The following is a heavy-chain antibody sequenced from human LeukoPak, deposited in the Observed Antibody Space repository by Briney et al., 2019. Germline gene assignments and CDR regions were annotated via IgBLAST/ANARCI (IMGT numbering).Heavy chain of an antibody. CDR1: GGSISSSSYY. CDR3: ARDMGLRYSGRYYLDY. V-gene: IGHV4-39*07. CDR2: IYYSGST. Sequence: PSETLSLTCTVSGGSISSSSYYWGWIRQPPGKGLEWIGSIYYSGSTYYNPSLKSRVTISVDTSKNQFSLKLSSVTAADTAVYYCARDMGLRYSGRYYLDYWGPGTLVTVSS. J-gene: IGHJ4*02. D-gene: IGHD1-26*01.